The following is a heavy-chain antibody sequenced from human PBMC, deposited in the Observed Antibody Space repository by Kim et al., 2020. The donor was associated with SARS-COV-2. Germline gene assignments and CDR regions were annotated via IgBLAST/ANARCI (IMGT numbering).Heavy chain of an antibody. CDR1: GLTFSASS. V-gene: IGHV3-73*01. CDR2: IRSKADNYAT. J-gene: IGHJ5*02. CDR3: TRSEGP. Sequence: GGSLRLSCAASGLTFSASSMHWVRQASGKGLEWVGRIRSKADNYATTYAASVKGRFTISRDDSKNTAYLQMNSLKTEDTAVYYCTRSEGPWGQGTLVTVSS.